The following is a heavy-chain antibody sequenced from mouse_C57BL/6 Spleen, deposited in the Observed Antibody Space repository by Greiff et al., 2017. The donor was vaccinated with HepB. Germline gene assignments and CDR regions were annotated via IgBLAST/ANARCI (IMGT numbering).Heavy chain of an antibody. CDR3: ARPSNYVAWFAY. V-gene: IGHV5-17*01. D-gene: IGHD2-5*01. Sequence: DVMLVESGGGLVKPGGSLKLSCAASGFTFSDYGMHWVRQAPEKGLEWVAYISSGSSTIYYADTVKGRFTISRDNAKNTLFLQMTSVRSEDTAMYYCARPSNYVAWFAYWGQGTLVTVSA. J-gene: IGHJ3*01. CDR2: ISSGSSTI. CDR1: GFTFSDYG.